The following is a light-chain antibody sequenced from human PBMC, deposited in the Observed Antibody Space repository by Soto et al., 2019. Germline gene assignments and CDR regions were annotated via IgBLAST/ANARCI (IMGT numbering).Light chain of an antibody. CDR2: SNT. V-gene: IGLV1-40*01. CDR3: QYYDTSLSRLFV. CDR1: TSSIGAHSD. Sequence: QTVVTQPTSVSGAPGQRVTISCTGGTSSIGAHSDIHWYQHLPGKAPKLLIYSNTHRPSGVPDRFSGSKSGTSASLAITGLQAEDEGDYYCQYYDTSLSRLFVFGSGTQLTVL. J-gene: IGLJ7*01.